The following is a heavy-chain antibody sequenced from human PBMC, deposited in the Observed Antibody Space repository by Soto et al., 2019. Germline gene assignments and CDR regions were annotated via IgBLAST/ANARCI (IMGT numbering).Heavy chain of an antibody. CDR2: ISAYNGNT. V-gene: IGHV1-18*01. J-gene: IGHJ6*03. D-gene: IGHD2-8*01. CDR3: ARDRDIVLMVGYYCYYYMDV. CDR1: GYTFTSYG. Sequence: AASVKVSCKASGYTFTSYGISWVRQAPGQGLEWMGWISAYNGNTNYAQKLQGRVTMTTDTSTSTAYMELRSLRSDDTAVYYCARDRDIVLMVGYYCYYYMDVWGKGTTVTVSS.